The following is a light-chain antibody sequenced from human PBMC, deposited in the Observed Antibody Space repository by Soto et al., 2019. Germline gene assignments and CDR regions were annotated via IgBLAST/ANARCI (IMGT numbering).Light chain of an antibody. CDR2: QDN. Sequence: SYELTQPPSVSVYPGQTASIPCSGDQLGDKYACWYQQKPGKSPVLVIYQDNKRPSGIPERFSGSNAGNTATLTISGTRAMDEADYYFQTWDSSTVVFGGGTKLTVL. V-gene: IGLV3-1*01. CDR1: QLGDKY. J-gene: IGLJ2*01. CDR3: QTWDSSTVV.